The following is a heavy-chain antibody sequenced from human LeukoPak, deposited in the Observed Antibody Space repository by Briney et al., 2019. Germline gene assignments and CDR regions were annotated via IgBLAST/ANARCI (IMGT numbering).Heavy chain of an antibody. CDR2: INPSGGST. CDR1: GYTFTSYY. D-gene: IGHD3-16*01. Sequence: ASVKVSCKASGYTFTSYYMHWVRQAPGQGLEWMGIINPSGGSTSYAQKFQGRVTMTRDTSTSTVYMELSSLRSEDTAVYYCARDGGGGWLQPLRWLDPWGQGTLVTVSS. V-gene: IGHV1-46*01. J-gene: IGHJ5*02. CDR3: ARDGGGGWLQPLRWLDP.